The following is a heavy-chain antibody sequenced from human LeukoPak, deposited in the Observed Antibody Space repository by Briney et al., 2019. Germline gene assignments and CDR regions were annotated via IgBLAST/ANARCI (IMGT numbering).Heavy chain of an antibody. J-gene: IGHJ3*02. V-gene: IGHV1-69*05. CDR2: IIPIFGTA. Sequence: SVKVSCKASGGTFSSYAVSWVRQAPGQGLEWMGRIIPIFGTANYAQKFQGRVTITTDESTSTAYMELSSLRSEDTAVYYCARVVEMATIRGAFDIWGQGTMVTVSS. D-gene: IGHD5-24*01. CDR1: GGTFSSYA. CDR3: ARVVEMATIRGAFDI.